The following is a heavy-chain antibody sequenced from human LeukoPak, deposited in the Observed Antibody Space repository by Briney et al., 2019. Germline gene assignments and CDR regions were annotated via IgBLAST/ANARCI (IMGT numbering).Heavy chain of an antibody. CDR3: ARAPSIAAALRPFDY. J-gene: IGHJ4*02. CDR2: IYYSGST. Sequence: PSETLSLTCTVSGYPISSGYYWGWIRQPPGKGLEWIGYIYYSGSTNYNPSLKSRVTISVDTSKNQFSLKLSSVTAADTAVYYCARAPSIAAALRPFDYWGQGTLVTVSS. D-gene: IGHD6-13*01. CDR1: GYPISSGYY. V-gene: IGHV4-61*01.